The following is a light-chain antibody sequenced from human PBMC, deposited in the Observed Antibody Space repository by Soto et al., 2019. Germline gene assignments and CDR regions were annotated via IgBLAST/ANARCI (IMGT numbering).Light chain of an antibody. Sequence: EIVMTQSPATLSVSPGERATLSCRASQSVSSNLAWYQQKPGQAPRLLIYGASTRATGIPARFSGSRSGTEFTLTISSLQSEDFAVYYCQQSNNWPRTFGQGTKVVIK. CDR3: QQSNNWPRT. CDR2: GAS. CDR1: QSVSSN. J-gene: IGKJ1*01. V-gene: IGKV3-15*01.